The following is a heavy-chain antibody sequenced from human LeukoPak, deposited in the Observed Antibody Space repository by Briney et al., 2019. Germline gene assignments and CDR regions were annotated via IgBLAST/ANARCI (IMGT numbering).Heavy chain of an antibody. Sequence: ASVKVSCKASGYTFTGYYMHWVRQAPGQGLEWMGRINPNSGGTNYAQKFQGRVTMTRDTSISTAYMELSRLRSEDTAVYYCVRVLSSSWVNYYYYYMDVWGKGTTVTVS. D-gene: IGHD6-13*01. CDR2: INPNSGGT. CDR3: VRVLSSSWVNYYYYYMDV. J-gene: IGHJ6*03. CDR1: GYTFTGYY. V-gene: IGHV1-2*06.